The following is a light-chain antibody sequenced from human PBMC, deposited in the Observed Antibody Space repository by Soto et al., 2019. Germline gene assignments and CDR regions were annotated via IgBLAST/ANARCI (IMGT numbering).Light chain of an antibody. CDR3: QTWGTGIVV. J-gene: IGLJ2*01. Sequence: QPVLTQSPSASASLGASVKLTCTLSSGHSSYAIAWHQQQPEKGPRYWMKLNSDGSHSKGDGIPDRFSGSSSGAERYLTISRLQSEDEAYYSCQTWGTGIVVFGGGTKLTVL. CDR1: SGHSSYA. CDR2: LNSDGSH. V-gene: IGLV4-69*01.